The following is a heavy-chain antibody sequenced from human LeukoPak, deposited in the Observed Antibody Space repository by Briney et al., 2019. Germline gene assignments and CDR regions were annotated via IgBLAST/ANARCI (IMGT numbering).Heavy chain of an antibody. CDR3: AKDQSSSPYYYMDV. Sequence: AGGSLRLSCAASGFTFDDYAMHWVRQAPGKGLEWVSGISWNSGSIGYADSAKGRFTISRDNAKNSLYLQMNSLRAEDMALYYCAKDQSSSPYYYMDVWGKGTTVTVSS. V-gene: IGHV3-9*03. J-gene: IGHJ6*03. D-gene: IGHD6-13*01. CDR1: GFTFDDYA. CDR2: ISWNSGSI.